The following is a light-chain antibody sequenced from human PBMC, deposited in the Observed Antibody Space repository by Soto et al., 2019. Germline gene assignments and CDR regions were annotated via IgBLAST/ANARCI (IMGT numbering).Light chain of an antibody. CDR3: QQYNNWRPRYT. CDR1: QSVSSN. CDR2: GAS. J-gene: IGKJ2*01. Sequence: DIVMTQSPATLSVSPGERATLSCRASQSVSSNLAWYQQKRGQAPRLLIYGASTRATGIPARFSGSGSGTEFTLTISSLESEDFAVYYCQQYNNWRPRYTVGQRTKVDIK. V-gene: IGKV3-15*01.